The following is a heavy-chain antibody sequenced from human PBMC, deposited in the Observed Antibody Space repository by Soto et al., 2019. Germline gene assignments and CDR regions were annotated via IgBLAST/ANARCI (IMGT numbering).Heavy chain of an antibody. D-gene: IGHD4-17*01. CDR1: GGTFSSYA. Sequence: QVQLVQSGAEVKKPGSSVKVSCKASGGTFSSYAISWVRQAPGQGLEWMGGIIPIFGTANYAQKFQGRVTITADDSKSTAYMEVGSRRSEDTAVYYCARTASDVTTGNGLMDYWGQGTLVTVSS. V-gene: IGHV1-69*12. CDR2: IIPIFGTA. CDR3: ARTASDVTTGNGLMDY. J-gene: IGHJ4*02.